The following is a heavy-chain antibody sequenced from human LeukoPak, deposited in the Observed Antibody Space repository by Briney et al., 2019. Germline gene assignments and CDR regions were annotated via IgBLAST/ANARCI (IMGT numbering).Heavy chain of an antibody. D-gene: IGHD2-15*01. J-gene: IGHJ5*02. CDR3: ARDSGGGSSSWSDP. Sequence: GGSLRLSCAASGFTFSSYGMHWVRQAPGKGLEWVAVIWYDGSNKYYADSVKGRFTISRDNSKNTLYLQMNSLRAEDTAVYYCARDSGGGSSSWSDPWGQGTLVTVSS. CDR2: IWYDGSNK. CDR1: GFTFSSYG. V-gene: IGHV3-33*01.